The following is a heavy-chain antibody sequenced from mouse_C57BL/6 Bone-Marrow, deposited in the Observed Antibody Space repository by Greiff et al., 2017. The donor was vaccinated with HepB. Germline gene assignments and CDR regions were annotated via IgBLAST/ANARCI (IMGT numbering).Heavy chain of an antibody. Sequence: VQLQQPGPDLVKPGASVKLSCKASGYTFTSYWMHWVKLRPGQGLEWIGNFNPSNGGTNYNEKFKSKATLTVDKSSSTAYMQLSSLTSEDSAVYYCARSGDYVSWFGDWGQGTLVTVSA. D-gene: IGHD2-13*01. CDR3: ARSGDYVSWFGD. CDR2: FNPSNGGT. CDR1: GYTFTSYW. J-gene: IGHJ3*01. V-gene: IGHV1-53*01.